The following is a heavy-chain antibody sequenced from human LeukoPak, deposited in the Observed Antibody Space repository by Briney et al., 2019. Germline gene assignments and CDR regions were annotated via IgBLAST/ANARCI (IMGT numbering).Heavy chain of an antibody. V-gene: IGHV4-59*11. CDR2: IYYSGGT. CDR1: GGPIGGHH. CDR3: ARTNAFDI. Sequence: PSETLSLTCTVSGGPIGGHHWSWIRQPPGKGLEWIGNIYYSGGTKYNPSLESRVTISVDTANNQFSLKLRSMSAADTAVYYCARTNAFDIWGQGTRVTVSS. J-gene: IGHJ3*02.